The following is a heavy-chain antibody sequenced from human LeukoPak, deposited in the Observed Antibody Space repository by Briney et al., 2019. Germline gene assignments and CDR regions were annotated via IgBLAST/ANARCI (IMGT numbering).Heavy chain of an antibody. Sequence: GGSLRLSCAASGFTFSSYSINWVRQAPGKGLEWVSSISSSSDYIYYADSVKGRFTISRDNAKKSLYLQMNSLRAEDTAVYYCARDDPYTYGGDFDYSGQGTLVTVSS. J-gene: IGHJ4*02. CDR1: GFTFSSYS. CDR2: ISSSSDYI. V-gene: IGHV3-21*01. CDR3: ARDDPYTYGGDFDY. D-gene: IGHD4-23*01.